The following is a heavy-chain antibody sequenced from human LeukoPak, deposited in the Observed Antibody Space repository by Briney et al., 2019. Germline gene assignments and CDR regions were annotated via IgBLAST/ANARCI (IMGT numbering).Heavy chain of an antibody. CDR3: VRAAGSSSWST. CDR2: IYYSGRT. Sequence: SETLSLTCTVSGGSISSYYWSWIRQPPGKGLDWIGYIYYSGRTNYNPSLKSRVTISVDTSKTQFSLKLSSVTAADTAVYYCVRAAGSSSWSTWGQGALVTVFS. CDR1: GGSISSYY. D-gene: IGHD6-13*01. V-gene: IGHV4-59*01. J-gene: IGHJ5*02.